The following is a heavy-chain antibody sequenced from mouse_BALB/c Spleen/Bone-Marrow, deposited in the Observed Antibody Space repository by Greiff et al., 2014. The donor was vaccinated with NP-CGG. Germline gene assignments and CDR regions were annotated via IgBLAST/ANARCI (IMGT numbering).Heavy chain of an antibody. Sequence: VQLQQSGPELVKPGASMKISCKASGYSFTVYTMNWVRQSHGKNLEWIGLINPYNGGTIYDQKFKGKATLTVDKSSSTAYMELLSLTSEDSAVYYCARPERYDGAWFAYWGQGTLVTVSA. CDR3: ARPERYDGAWFAY. J-gene: IGHJ3*01. D-gene: IGHD2-14*01. V-gene: IGHV1-18*01. CDR1: GYSFTVYT. CDR2: INPYNGGT.